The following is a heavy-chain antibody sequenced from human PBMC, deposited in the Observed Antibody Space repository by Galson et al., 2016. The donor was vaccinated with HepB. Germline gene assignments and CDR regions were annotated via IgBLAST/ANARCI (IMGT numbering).Heavy chain of an antibody. CDR2: ISTYNGDM. V-gene: IGHV1-18*01. D-gene: IGHD2-2*01. CDR3: ARDACSKTSCSGPLGS. Sequence: SVKVSCKASGYSFTDYGISWVRQAPGQGLEWMGWISTYNGDMKYAQKLQGRVTMTTDTYTRTSYMEMTDLRSDDTAVYYCARDACSKTSCSGPLGSWGQGTLVTSSS. J-gene: IGHJ5*02. CDR1: GYSFTDYG.